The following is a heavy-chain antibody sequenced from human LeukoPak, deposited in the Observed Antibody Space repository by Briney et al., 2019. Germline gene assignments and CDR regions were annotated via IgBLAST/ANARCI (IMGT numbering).Heavy chain of an antibody. CDR1: GYTFTGCY. D-gene: IGHD3-22*01. CDR3: ARDGDYYDSSGSLDY. CDR2: INPNSGGT. J-gene: IGHJ4*02. Sequence: GSVKVSCKASGYTFTGCYMHWVRQAPGQGLEWMGRINPNSGGTNYAQKFQGRVTMTRDTSISTAYMELSRLRSDDTAVYYCARDGDYYDSSGSLDYWGQGTLVTVSS. V-gene: IGHV1-2*06.